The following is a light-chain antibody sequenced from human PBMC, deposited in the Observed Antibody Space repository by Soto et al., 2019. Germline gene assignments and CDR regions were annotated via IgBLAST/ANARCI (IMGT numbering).Light chain of an antibody. CDR3: SSHGGINPFDV. CDR2: EVS. V-gene: IGLV2-14*01. CDR1: SSDVGRYDY. J-gene: IGLJ6*01. Sequence: QSALTQPASVSGSPGQSITISCTGTSSDVGRYDYVSWYQQHPGKAPKLIIHEVSDRPSGVSSRFSGSKSGNTASLTISGLQAEDEADYYCSSHGGINPFDVFGSGTKLTVL.